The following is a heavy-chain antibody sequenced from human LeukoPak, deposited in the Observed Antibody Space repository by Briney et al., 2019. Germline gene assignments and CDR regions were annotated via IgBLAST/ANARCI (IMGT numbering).Heavy chain of an antibody. CDR2: ISAYNGNT. J-gene: IGHJ5*02. D-gene: IGHD2-8*02. CDR3: ARGGVRVYWFDP. Sequence: ASVKVSCKASGYTFTGYYMHWVRQAPGQGLEWMGWISAYNGNTNYAQKLQGRVTMTTDTSTSTAYMELRSLRSDDTAVYYCARGGVRVYWFDPWGQGTLVTVSS. CDR1: GYTFTGYY. V-gene: IGHV1-18*04.